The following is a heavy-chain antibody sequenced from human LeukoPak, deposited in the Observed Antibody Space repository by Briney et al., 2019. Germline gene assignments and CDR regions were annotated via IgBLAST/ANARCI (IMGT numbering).Heavy chain of an antibody. CDR3: AKDIQAKGGSGYAFDI. CDR2: ISWNSGSI. V-gene: IGHV3-9*01. CDR1: GFTFDDYA. Sequence: GGSLRLSCAASGFTFDDYAMHWVRQAPGKGLEWVSGISWNSGSIGYADSVKGRFTISRDNAKNSLYLQMNSLRAEDTALYYCAKDIQAKGGSGYAFDIWGQGTMVTVSS. D-gene: IGHD3-10*01. J-gene: IGHJ3*02.